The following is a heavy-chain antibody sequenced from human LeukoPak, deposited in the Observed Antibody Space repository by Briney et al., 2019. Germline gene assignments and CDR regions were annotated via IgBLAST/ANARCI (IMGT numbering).Heavy chain of an antibody. CDR3: AKDRALLPVGGIDH. V-gene: IGHV3-23*01. J-gene: IGHJ4*02. D-gene: IGHD6-19*01. CDR2: ISGSGGMT. Sequence: PGGSLRLSCAVSGFTFNTYALTWVRQAPGMGLEWVSSISGSGGMTHYADPVKGRFTISRDNSKNTLHLEMNSLRAEDTAVYFCAKDRALLPVGGIDHWGQGILVTVSS. CDR1: GFTFNTYA.